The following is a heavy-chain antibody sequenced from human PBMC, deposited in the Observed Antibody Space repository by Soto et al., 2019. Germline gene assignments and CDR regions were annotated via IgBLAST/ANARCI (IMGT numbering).Heavy chain of an antibody. D-gene: IGHD5-18*01. V-gene: IGHV4-39*01. J-gene: IGHJ6*02. CDR1: GGSISSSSYY. Sequence: SGTLSLTCTVSGGSISSSSYYWGWIRQPPGKGLEWIGSIYYSGSTYYNPSLKSRVTISVDTSKNQFSLKLSSVTAADTAVYYCARVQLWLKAASGMDVWGQGTTVTVSS. CDR2: IYYSGST. CDR3: ARVQLWLKAASGMDV.